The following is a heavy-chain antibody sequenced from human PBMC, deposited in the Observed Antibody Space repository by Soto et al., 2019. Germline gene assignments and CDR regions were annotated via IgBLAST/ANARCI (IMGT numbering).Heavy chain of an antibody. CDR1: GFTFSSYG. CDR2: IWYDGSNK. J-gene: IGHJ4*02. CDR3: ARGMSGYYYFDY. D-gene: IGHD3-3*01. Sequence: QVQLVESGGGVVQPGRSLRLSCAASGFTFSSYGMHWVRQSPGKGLEWVAVIWYDGSNKYYADSVKGRFTISRDNSKHTVYLQMNILIAEDTAVYYCARGMSGYYYFDYWGQGTLVTVSS. V-gene: IGHV3-33*01.